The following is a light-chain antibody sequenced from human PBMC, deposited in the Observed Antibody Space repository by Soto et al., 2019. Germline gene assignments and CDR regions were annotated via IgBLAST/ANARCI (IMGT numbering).Light chain of an antibody. J-gene: IGLJ7*01. V-gene: IGLV4-69*01. CDR3: QTWGTGIAV. CDR1: SGHSSYA. CDR2: LNSDGSH. Sequence: QLVLTQSPSASASLGASVKLTCTLSSGHSSYAIAWHQQQPEKGPRYLMKLNSDGSHSKGDGIPDRFSGSSSGAERDLTISSLQSEDEADYYCQTWGTGIAVFGGGTQLTVL.